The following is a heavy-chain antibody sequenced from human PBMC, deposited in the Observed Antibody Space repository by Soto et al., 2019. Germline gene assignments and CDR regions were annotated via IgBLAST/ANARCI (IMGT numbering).Heavy chain of an antibody. CDR2: MNPNSGNT. CDR3: ARGLGYCTNGVCYPYYYGMDV. J-gene: IGHJ6*02. Sequence: ASVKVSCKASGYTFTSCDINWVRQATGQGLEWMGWMNPNSGNTGYAQKFQGRVTMTRNTSISTAYMELSSLRSEDTAVYYCARGLGYCTNGVCYPYYYGMDVWG. D-gene: IGHD2-8*01. CDR1: GYTFTSCD. V-gene: IGHV1-8*01.